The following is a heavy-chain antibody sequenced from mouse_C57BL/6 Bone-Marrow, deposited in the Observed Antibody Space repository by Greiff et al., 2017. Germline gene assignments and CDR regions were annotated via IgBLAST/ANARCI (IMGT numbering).Heavy chain of an antibody. CDR3: TTGLMGSSTRYFDG. CDR2: LDPENGDT. D-gene: IGHD1-1*01. CDR1: GFNIKDAY. J-gene: IGHJ1*03. Sequence: VQLQQSGAELVRPGASVKLSCTASGFNIKDAYMHWVKQRPEQGLEWIGWLDPENGDTEYASKFQGKDTITADTSSNTAYLQLSSRTSEDTAVYYCTTGLMGSSTRYFDGWGTGTTVTVSS. V-gene: IGHV14-4*01.